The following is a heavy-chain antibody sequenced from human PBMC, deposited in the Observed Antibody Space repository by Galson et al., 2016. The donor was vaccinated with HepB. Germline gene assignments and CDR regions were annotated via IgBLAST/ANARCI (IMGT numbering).Heavy chain of an antibody. V-gene: IGHV3-23*01. D-gene: IGHD6-19*01. CDR1: GFTISSYA. Sequence: SLRLSCAASGFTISSYAMSWVRQAPGKGLEWVSHISGSGGSTDYADSVKGRFTISRDNSKRTLYLQMNSLRAEDTAVYYCAKRQSYAFDIWGQGTMVTVSS. J-gene: IGHJ3*02. CDR3: AKRQSYAFDI. CDR2: ISGSGGST.